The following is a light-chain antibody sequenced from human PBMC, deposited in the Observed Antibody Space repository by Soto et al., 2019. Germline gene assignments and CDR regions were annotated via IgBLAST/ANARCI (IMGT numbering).Light chain of an antibody. CDR3: QQYTDWPTT. Sequence: EIVVRQSPATLSVSPEQRATLSCRASQSVRTTVAWYHQRPGQAPRLLIYGASTRATGVPDRFSGGGSGTDFTLTVTSLQSEDFAIYYCQQYTDWPTTFGRGTKVDI. J-gene: IGKJ1*01. CDR2: GAS. V-gene: IGKV3-15*01. CDR1: QSVRTT.